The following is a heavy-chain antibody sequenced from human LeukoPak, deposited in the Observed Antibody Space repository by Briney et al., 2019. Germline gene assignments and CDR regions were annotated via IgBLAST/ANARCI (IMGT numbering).Heavy chain of an antibody. CDR2: ISSSGSYI. V-gene: IGHV3-21*01. J-gene: IGHJ3*02. CDR1: GFTFSSYA. CDR3: ARAIAVAGTDAFDI. D-gene: IGHD6-19*01. Sequence: GGSLRLSCAASGFTFSSYAMNWVRQAPGKGLEWVSSISSSGSYIYYADSVKGRFTISRDNAKNSLYLQMNSLRAEDTAVYYCARAIAVAGTDAFDIWGQGTMVTVSS.